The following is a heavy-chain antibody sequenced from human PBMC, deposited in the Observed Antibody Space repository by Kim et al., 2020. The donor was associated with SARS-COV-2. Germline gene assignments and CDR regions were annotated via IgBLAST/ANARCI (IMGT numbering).Heavy chain of an antibody. CDR3: ARALVGVGYHTHWFDP. Sequence: SETLSLTCAVSGGSISSGGYSWSWIRQPPGKGLEWIGYIYHSGSTYYNPSLKSRVTISVDRSKNQFSLKLSSVTAADTAVYYCARALVGVGYHTHWFDPWGQGTLVTVSS. V-gene: IGHV4-30-2*01. J-gene: IGHJ5*02. CDR1: GGSISSGGYS. CDR2: IYHSGST. D-gene: IGHD5-12*01.